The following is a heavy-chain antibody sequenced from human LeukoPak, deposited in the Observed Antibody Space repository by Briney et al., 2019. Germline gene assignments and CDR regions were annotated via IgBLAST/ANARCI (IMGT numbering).Heavy chain of an antibody. J-gene: IGHJ4*02. D-gene: IGHD6-6*01. CDR3: AKGSGIAARPGYYFDY. V-gene: IGHV3-9*03. CDR1: GFTFTNYA. CDR2: ISWNSGSI. Sequence: GGSPRLSCAASGFTFTNYAMSWVRQAPGKGLEWVSGISWNSGSIGYADSVKGRFTISRDNAKNSLYLQMNSLRAEDMALYYCAKGSGIAARPGYYFDYWGQGTLVTVSS.